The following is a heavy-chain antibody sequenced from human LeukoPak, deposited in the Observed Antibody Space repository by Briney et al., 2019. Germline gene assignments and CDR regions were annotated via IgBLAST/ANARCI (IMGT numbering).Heavy chain of an antibody. D-gene: IGHD5-18*01. CDR3: AKRTGYTYGQQGFFYFEY. CDR2: ISGSGGST. J-gene: IGHJ4*02. Sequence: GGSLRLSCAASGFTFSNYAMTWVRQAPGKGLEWVSTISGSGGSTYYADSVKGRFTISRDNSKNTLYLQMNSLRAEDTAVYYCAKRTGYTYGQQGFFYFEYWGQGTLVTVSS. CDR1: GFTFSNYA. V-gene: IGHV3-23*01.